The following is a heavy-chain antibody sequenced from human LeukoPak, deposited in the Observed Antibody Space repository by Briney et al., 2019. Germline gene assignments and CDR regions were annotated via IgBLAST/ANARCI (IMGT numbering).Heavy chain of an antibody. CDR2: INSDGSEG. CDR3: ARSSYSSSSSV. Sequence: GGSVRLSCAVSGVTFSGVCMSWSRQAPGKGLEWVASINSDGSEGYYADVVKGRFTISRDNAKNSLYLQINSLRAEDTAVYYCARSSYSSSSSVWGQGTMVTVSS. D-gene: IGHD6-6*01. J-gene: IGHJ3*01. CDR1: GVTFSGVC. V-gene: IGHV3-7*03.